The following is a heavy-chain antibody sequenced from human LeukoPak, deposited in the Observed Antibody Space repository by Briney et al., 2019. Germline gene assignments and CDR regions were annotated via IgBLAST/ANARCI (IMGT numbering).Heavy chain of an antibody. Sequence: PGGSLRLSCAASGFTFSSYGVHWVREAPGQGLEWGADIWNDGSNKYDVASEKRRFTISRHNSKNKLYLQMNSLRTEDTAVYYCARDRERYFDWLPYEGNYYYCMDVWGQGTTVTVSS. CDR3: ARDRERYFDWLPYEGNYYYCMDV. CDR2: IWNDGSNK. J-gene: IGHJ6*02. V-gene: IGHV3-33*01. D-gene: IGHD3-9*01. CDR1: GFTFSSYG.